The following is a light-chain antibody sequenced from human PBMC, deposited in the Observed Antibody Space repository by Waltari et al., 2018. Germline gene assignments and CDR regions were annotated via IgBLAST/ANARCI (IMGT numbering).Light chain of an antibody. CDR2: WAS. CDR3: QQYYSTPRGIT. Sequence: DIVMTQSPDSLAVSLGERATINCKSSPSVLYSSNNKNYLAWYQQKPGQPPKLLIYWASTRESGVPDRFSGSGSGTDFTLTISSLQAEDVAVYYCQQYYSTPRGITFGQGTRLEIK. V-gene: IGKV4-1*01. J-gene: IGKJ5*01. CDR1: PSVLYSSNNKNY.